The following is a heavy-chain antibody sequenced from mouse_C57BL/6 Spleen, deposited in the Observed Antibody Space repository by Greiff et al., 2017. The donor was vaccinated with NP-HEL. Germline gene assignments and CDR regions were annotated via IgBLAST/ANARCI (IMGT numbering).Heavy chain of an antibody. CDR2: INPSSGYT. D-gene: IGHD2-2*01. V-gene: IGHV1-7*01. CDR3: ARGELVKGDY. Sequence: VQLVESGAELAKPGASVKLSCKASGYTFTSYWMHWVKQRPGQGLDWVGYINPSSGYTKYNQKFKDKSTLTADKSSNTAYMQLSSMTYEDSAVYCCARGELVKGDYWGQGTTLTVSS. J-gene: IGHJ2*01. CDR1: GYTFTSYW.